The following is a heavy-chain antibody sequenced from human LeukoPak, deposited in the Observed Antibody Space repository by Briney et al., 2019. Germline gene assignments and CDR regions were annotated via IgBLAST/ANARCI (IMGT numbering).Heavy chain of an antibody. CDR1: GGSISSSSYY. Sequence: SETLSLTCSVSGGSISSSSYYWGWIRQPPGEGLEWIGSLYYSGSTYYNASLKSRVTISVDTYKNQFSLKLNSVTAADTAVYYCARHVSSMVRGLMYFDYWGQGTLDTVSS. CDR2: LYYSGST. D-gene: IGHD3-10*01. J-gene: IGHJ4*02. CDR3: ARHVSSMVRGLMYFDY. V-gene: IGHV4-39*01.